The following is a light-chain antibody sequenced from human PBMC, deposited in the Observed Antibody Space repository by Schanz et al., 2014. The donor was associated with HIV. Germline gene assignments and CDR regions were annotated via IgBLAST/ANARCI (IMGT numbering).Light chain of an antibody. Sequence: DIVMTQSPLSLPVTPGEPASISCRSSQSLLHSNGYTYLDWYLQKPGQSPQLLVYSASSRASGVPDRFSGSGSGTDFTLKISRVEAEDVGVYYCMQCRQAPPTFGQGTKVDIK. J-gene: IGKJ1*01. V-gene: IGKV2-28*01. CDR1: QSLLHSNGYTY. CDR2: SAS. CDR3: MQCRQAPPT.